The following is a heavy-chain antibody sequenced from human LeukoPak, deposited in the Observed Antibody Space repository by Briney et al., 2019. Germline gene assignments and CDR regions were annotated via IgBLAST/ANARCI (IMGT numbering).Heavy chain of an antibody. D-gene: IGHD5-12*01. Sequence: ASVKVSCKASGYTFTSYDINWVRQATGQGLEWMGWMNPNSGNTGYAQKFQGRVTMTRDTSTSTVYMELSSLRSEDTAVYYCARGGYSGYELFDPWGQGTLVTVSS. V-gene: IGHV1-8*01. CDR2: MNPNSGNT. J-gene: IGHJ5*02. CDR1: GYTFTSYD. CDR3: ARGGYSGYELFDP.